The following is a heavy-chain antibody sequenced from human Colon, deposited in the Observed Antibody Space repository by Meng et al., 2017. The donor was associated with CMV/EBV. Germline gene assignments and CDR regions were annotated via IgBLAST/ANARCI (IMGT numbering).Heavy chain of an antibody. J-gene: IGHJ4*02. D-gene: IGHD2-15*01. CDR2: ISDTGEYF. V-gene: IGHV3-11*01. CDR1: TFSNYY. Sequence: TFSNYYMIWLRKAPGKGLEWVSYISDTGEYFYYRDSVEGRFTISRDNAKNSVDLQMNSLRVEDAAVYYCARLPGSCSGGSCYWNYFDSWGQGSLVTVSS. CDR3: ARLPGSCSGGSCYWNYFDS.